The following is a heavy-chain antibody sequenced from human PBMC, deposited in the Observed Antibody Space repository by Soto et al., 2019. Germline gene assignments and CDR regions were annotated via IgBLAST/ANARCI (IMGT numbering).Heavy chain of an antibody. J-gene: IGHJ6*03. CDR2: IYYSGST. CDR1: GGSISSYY. CDR3: ARILSRYGSGIKHYYYYMDV. D-gene: IGHD3-10*01. Sequence: SETLSLTCTVSGGSISSYYWSWIRQPPGKGLEWIGYIYYSGSTNYNPSLKSRVTISVDTSKNQFSLKLSSVTAADTAVYYCARILSRYGSGIKHYYYYMDVWGKGTTVTVSS. V-gene: IGHV4-59*01.